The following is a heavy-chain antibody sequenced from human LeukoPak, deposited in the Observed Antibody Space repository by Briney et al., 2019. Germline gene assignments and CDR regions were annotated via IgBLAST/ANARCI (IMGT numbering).Heavy chain of an antibody. D-gene: IGHD4-17*01. CDR1: EFDFSTHA. V-gene: IGHV3-23*01. Sequence: GGSLRLSCAASEFDFSTHAMTWVRQAPGKGLEWVSAISISGTKTYYADSVKGRFTISRDNSKNTLYLQMYSLRAEDTAVYYCVNEIRPNDYWGQGTLVTVSS. J-gene: IGHJ4*02. CDR2: ISISGTKT. CDR3: VNEIRPNDY.